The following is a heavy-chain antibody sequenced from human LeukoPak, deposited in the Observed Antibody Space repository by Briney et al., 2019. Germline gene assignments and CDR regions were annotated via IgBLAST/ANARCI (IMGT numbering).Heavy chain of an antibody. CDR1: GGTFSSYA. CDR2: IIPIFGTA. CDR3: ARALPKGQLDYYYYYMDV. J-gene: IGHJ6*03. D-gene: IGHD6-6*01. V-gene: IGHV1-69*01. Sequence: SVKVSCKASGGTFSSYAISWVRQAPGQGLEWMGGIIPIFGTANYAQKFQGRVTITADESTSTAYMELSSLRSEDTAVYYCARALPKGQLDYYYYYMDVRGKGTTVTVSS.